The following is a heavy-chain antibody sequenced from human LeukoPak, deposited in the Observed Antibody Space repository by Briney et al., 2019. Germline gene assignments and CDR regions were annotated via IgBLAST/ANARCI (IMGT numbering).Heavy chain of an antibody. CDR3: ARHDHYYYYMDV. CDR1: AYSFTSYC. V-gene: IGHV5-51*01. CDR2: SYPGDSDT. J-gene: IGHJ6*03. Sequence: RRESLKIFCKASAYSFTSYCIGRVRHMPAKGLEGMGISYPGDSDTRYSPSFQGQVTISVEKSVSTAYLQWSSLKASDTAMYYCARHDHYYYYMDVWGKGTTVTVSS.